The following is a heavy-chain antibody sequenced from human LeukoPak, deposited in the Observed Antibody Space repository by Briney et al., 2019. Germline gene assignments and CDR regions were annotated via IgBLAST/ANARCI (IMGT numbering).Heavy chain of an antibody. J-gene: IGHJ4*02. CDR2: IYYSGST. V-gene: IGHV4-59*01. Sequence: PSETLSLTCAVYGGSSSGYYWSWIRQPPGKGLEWIGYIYYSGSTNYNPSLKSRVTISVDTSKNQFSLKLSSVTAADTAVYYCARGGSSGYYSEYYLDYWGQGTLVTVSS. CDR1: GGSSSGYY. D-gene: IGHD3-22*01. CDR3: ARGGSSGYYSEYYLDY.